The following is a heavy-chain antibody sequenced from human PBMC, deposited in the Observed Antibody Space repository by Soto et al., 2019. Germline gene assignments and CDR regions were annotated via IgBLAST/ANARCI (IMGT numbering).Heavy chain of an antibody. CDR2: IIPIFGTA. D-gene: IGHD5-18*01. CDR1: GGTFSSCA. CDR3: ARVPSDSYGPEYYFDY. V-gene: IGHV1-69*13. Sequence: SVKVSCKASGGTFSSCAISWVRQAPGQGLEWMGGIIPIFGTANYAQKFQGRVTITADESTSTAYMELSSLRSEDTAVYYCARVPSDSYGPEYYFDYWGQGTLVTVSS. J-gene: IGHJ4*02.